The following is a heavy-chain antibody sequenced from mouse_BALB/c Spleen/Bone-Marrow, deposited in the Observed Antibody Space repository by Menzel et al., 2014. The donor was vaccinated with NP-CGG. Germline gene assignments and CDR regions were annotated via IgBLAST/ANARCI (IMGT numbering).Heavy chain of an antibody. J-gene: IGHJ2*01. CDR2: IDPANGNT. Sequence: LVESGAELVKPGASVKLSCTASGFNIKDTYMHWVKQRPEQGLEWIGRIDPANGNTKYDPKFQGKATITADTSSNTAYLQLSSMTYEDTAVYYCAPLTGTFDYWGQGTTLTVSS. CDR3: APLTGTFDY. V-gene: IGHV14-3*02. D-gene: IGHD4-1*01. CDR1: GFNIKDTY.